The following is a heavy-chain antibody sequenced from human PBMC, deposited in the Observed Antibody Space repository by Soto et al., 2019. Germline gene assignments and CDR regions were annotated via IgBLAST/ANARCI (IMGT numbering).Heavy chain of an antibody. CDR2: INPNSGGT. CDR3: ARAVVPAAINIGYNWFDS. Sequence: ASVKVSCKASGYTFTGYYMHWVRQAPGQGLEWMGWINPNSGGTNYAQKFQGWVTMTRDTSISTAYMELSRLRSDDTAVYYCARAVVPAAINIGYNWFDSWGQGTLVTVSS. V-gene: IGHV1-2*04. D-gene: IGHD2-2*01. CDR1: GYTFTGYY. J-gene: IGHJ5*01.